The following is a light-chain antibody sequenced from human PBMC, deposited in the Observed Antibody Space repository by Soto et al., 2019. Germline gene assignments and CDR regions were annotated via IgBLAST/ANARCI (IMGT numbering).Light chain of an antibody. CDR1: QGISSY. J-gene: IGKJ1*01. CDR2: AAS. CDR3: QKLNSYPRT. Sequence: DIQLTQSPSFLSASVGDRVTITCRASQGISSYLAWYQQKPGKAPKLLIYAASTLQSGVPSRFSGSGSGTEFTLTISRLQPEDFATYYCQKLNSYPRTFGQGTKVEIK. V-gene: IGKV1-9*01.